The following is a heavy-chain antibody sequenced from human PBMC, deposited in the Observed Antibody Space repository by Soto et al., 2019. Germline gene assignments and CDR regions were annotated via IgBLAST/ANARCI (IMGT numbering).Heavy chain of an antibody. D-gene: IGHD1-1*01. J-gene: IGHJ6*02. CDR3: ARPFPDNTYYYYGMDV. V-gene: IGHV3-23*01. CDR1: GFTFSSYA. CDR2: ISRSGDTT. Sequence: PGGSLRLSCAASGFTFSSYAMSWVRQAPGKGLEWVSTISRSGDTTYYADSAKGRFTVSRDNSKNALYLQLNSLRAEDTAVYYCARPFPDNTYYYYGMDVWGQGTTVTVSS.